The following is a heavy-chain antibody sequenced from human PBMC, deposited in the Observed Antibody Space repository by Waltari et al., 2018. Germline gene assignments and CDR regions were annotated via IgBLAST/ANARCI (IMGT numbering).Heavy chain of an antibody. CDR3: GGGGRGGSYELGGY. D-gene: IGHD1-26*01. J-gene: IGHJ4*02. Sequence: QVQLVQSGAEVKKPGASVKVSCKASGYTFTSYYMHWVRQAPGQGLEWMGKTSPSGGSTSYEKRSRGRVTMTRDTATSTVNMERSSRRSEDTAVYYCGGGGRGGSYELGGYWGQGTLVTVSS. CDR2: TSPSGGST. V-gene: IGHV1-46*01. CDR1: GYTFTSYY.